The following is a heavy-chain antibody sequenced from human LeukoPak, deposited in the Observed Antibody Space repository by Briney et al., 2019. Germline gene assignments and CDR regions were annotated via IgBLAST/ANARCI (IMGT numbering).Heavy chain of an antibody. CDR1: GGTFSSYA. J-gene: IGHJ5*02. V-gene: IGHV1-69*13. CDR2: IIPIFGTA. D-gene: IGHD2-2*02. Sequence: ASVKVSCKASGGTFSSYAISWVRQAPGQGLEWMGGIIPIFGTANYAQKFQGRVTITADEFTSTAYMELSSLRSEDAAVYYCARALLTYCSSTSCYKRWFDPLGQGTLVTVSS. CDR3: ARALLTYCSSTSCYKRWFDP.